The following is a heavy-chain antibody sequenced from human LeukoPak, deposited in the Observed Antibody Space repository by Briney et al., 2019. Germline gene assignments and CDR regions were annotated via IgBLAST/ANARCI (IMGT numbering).Heavy chain of an antibody. CDR3: ARGPPFMGKTSWPHYSYYSMVS. J-gene: IGHJ6*03. D-gene: IGHD6-13*01. V-gene: IGHV4-34*01. CDR1: GGSFSGYY. Sequence: SGTLSLTCAGYGGSFSGYYWSWIRQPPAKGLAGIGGINHSGSTNYKPSLKSRVTISVDTSKYQFSLKLSSVTAADTAVYHCARGPPFMGKTSWPHYSYYSMVSWGKGTTVPVSS. CDR2: INHSGST.